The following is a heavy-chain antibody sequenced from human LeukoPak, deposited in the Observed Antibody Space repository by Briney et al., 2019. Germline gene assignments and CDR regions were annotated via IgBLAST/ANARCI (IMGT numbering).Heavy chain of an antibody. J-gene: IGHJ4*02. CDR3: ARLDSSGYYPTYYFDY. D-gene: IGHD3-22*01. Sequence: SETLSLTCSVSGGSISSGDYYWSWIRQPPGKGLEWIGYIYYSGSTYYNPSLKSRVTISADTSKNQFSLRLSSVTAADTAVYYCARLDSSGYYPTYYFDYWGQGTLVTVSS. CDR2: IYYSGST. V-gene: IGHV4-30-4*01. CDR1: GGSISSGDYY.